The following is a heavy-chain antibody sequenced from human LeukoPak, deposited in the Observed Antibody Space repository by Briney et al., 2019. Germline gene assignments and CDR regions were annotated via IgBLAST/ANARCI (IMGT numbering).Heavy chain of an antibody. CDR1: GFTFSSYW. V-gene: IGHV3-7*03. D-gene: IGHD3-22*01. Sequence: PGGSLRLSCTASGFTFSSYWMSWVRQAPGKGLEWVANIKQDGSEKYYVDSVKGRFTISRDNAKNSLYLQMNSLRAEDTAVYYCAKDHHITMIVGFDYWGQGTLVTVSS. CDR2: IKQDGSEK. J-gene: IGHJ4*02. CDR3: AKDHHITMIVGFDY.